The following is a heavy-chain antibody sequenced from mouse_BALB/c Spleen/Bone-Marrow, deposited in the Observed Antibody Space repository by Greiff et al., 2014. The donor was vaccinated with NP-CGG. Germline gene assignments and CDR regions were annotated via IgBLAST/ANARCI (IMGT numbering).Heavy chain of an antibody. Sequence: VQLQQSGAELVKPGASVKLSCKASGYTFTRYYVYWVKQRPGQGLEWIGGINPYNGGTHFNEKFKSKATLTVDKSSSTAYMQLNSLTSEDSAVYYCSLLGDYWGQGTTLTVSS. CDR1: GYTFTRYY. J-gene: IGHJ2*01. CDR3: SLLGDY. V-gene: IGHV1-53*01. CDR2: INPYNGGT. D-gene: IGHD1-1*01.